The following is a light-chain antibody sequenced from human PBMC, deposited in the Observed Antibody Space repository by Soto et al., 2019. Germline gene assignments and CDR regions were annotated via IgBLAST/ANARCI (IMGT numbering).Light chain of an antibody. J-gene: IGKJ3*01. CDR2: GTY. CDR3: HQASSFPCT. Sequence: DIEMTQPPSSVSASVGDTINITCRASQGIKKWLAWYQQKPGRAPRVLIYGTYHLESGVPSRFRGSGSGTDFSLTISSLQTEDFATYFCHQASSFPCTFGPGTKVDIK. V-gene: IGKV1-12*01. CDR1: QGIKKW.